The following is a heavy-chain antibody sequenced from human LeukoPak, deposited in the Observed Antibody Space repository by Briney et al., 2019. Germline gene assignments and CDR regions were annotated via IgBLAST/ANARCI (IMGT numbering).Heavy chain of an antibody. V-gene: IGHV1-3*01. CDR2: INAGNGNT. D-gene: IGHD6-13*01. Sequence: ASVKVSCKASGYTFTSYAMHWVRQAPGQRLEWMGWINAGNGNTKYSQKFQGRVTITRDTSASTAYMELRSLRSEDTAVYYCARDQRIAAAGDPWESPYNWFDPWGQGTLVTVSS. J-gene: IGHJ5*02. CDR1: GYTFTSYA. CDR3: ARDQRIAAAGDPWESPYNWFDP.